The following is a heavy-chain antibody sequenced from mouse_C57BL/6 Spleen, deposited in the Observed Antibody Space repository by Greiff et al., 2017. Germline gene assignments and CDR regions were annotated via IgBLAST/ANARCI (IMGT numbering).Heavy chain of an antibody. CDR3: AISYYDYDRYYFDY. D-gene: IGHD2-4*01. J-gene: IGHJ2*01. CDR1: GFSLTSYG. CDR2: IWRGGST. Sequence: VQRVESGPGLVQPSQSLSITCTVSGFSLTSYGVHWVRQSPGKGLEWLGVIWRGGSTDYNAAFMSRLSITKDNSKSQVFFKMNSLQADDTAIYYCAISYYDYDRYYFDYWGQGTTLTVSS. V-gene: IGHV2-5*01.